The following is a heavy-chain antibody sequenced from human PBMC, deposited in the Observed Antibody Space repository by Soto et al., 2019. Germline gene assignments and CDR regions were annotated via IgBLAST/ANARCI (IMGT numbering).Heavy chain of an antibody. CDR1: GYTFTSYY. D-gene: IGHD3-10*01. Sequence: QVQLVQSGAEVKKPGASVKVSCKASGYTFTSYYMHWVRQAPGQGLEWMGIINPSGGSTSYAQKFQGRVTRTRDTSTSTVYMELSSLRSEDTAVYYCARDRLWFGELLPFDYWGQGTLVTVCS. CDR3: ARDRLWFGELLPFDY. J-gene: IGHJ4*02. V-gene: IGHV1-46*01. CDR2: INPSGGST.